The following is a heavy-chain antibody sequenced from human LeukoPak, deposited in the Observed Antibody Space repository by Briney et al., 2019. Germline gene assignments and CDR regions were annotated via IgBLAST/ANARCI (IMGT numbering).Heavy chain of an antibody. J-gene: IGHJ4*02. CDR3: ARRQNYYDSSGYYDY. D-gene: IGHD3-22*01. CDR2: IYYSGST. V-gene: IGHV4-59*08. Sequence: PSETLSLTCTVSGGSISTDYWSWIRQPPGKGLEWIGYIYYSGSTNYNPSLKSRVTISVDTSKNQFSLKLSSVTAADTAVCYCARRQNYYDSSGYYDYWGQGTLVTVSS. CDR1: GGSISTDY.